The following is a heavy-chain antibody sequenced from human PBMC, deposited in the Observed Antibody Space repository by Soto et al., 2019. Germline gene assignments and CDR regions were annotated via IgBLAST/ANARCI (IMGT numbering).Heavy chain of an antibody. CDR2: IYHSGST. CDR1: GGSISSGGYS. Sequence: ASETLSLTCAVSGGSISSGGYSWSWIRQPPGKGLEWIGYIYHSGSTYYNPSLKSRVTISVDRSKNQFSLKLSSVTAADTAVYYCARDQWGDYYGSKGWFDPWGQGTLVTVSS. J-gene: IGHJ5*02. V-gene: IGHV4-30-2*01. D-gene: IGHD3-10*01. CDR3: ARDQWGDYYGSKGWFDP.